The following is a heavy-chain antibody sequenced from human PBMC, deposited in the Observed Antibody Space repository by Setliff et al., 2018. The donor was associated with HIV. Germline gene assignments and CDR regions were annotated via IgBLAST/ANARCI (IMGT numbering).Heavy chain of an antibody. J-gene: IGHJ4*03. D-gene: IGHD6-13*01. CDR3: ARGRGSSSSWPIDY. CDR1: GYTFTTCS. CDR2: IHTGTGDT. Sequence: ASVKVSCKASGYTFTTCSIHWVRQAPGQRPEWMGWIHTGTGDTKYSQKFQGRVTITRDTSASTAYMDLNSLRSEDTAVYFCARGRGSSSSWPIDYWGQGTTVTVSS. V-gene: IGHV1-3*04.